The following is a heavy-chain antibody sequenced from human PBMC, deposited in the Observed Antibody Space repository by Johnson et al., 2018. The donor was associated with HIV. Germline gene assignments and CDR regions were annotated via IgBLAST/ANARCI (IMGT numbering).Heavy chain of an antibody. Sequence: VQLVESGGGLVKPGGSLRLSCAASGFTFSSYWMHWVRQAPGKGLVWVSRIHSDGSSTSYADSVKGRFTISRDNAKNSLYLQMNSLRAEDTALYYCGRKGERGIAVAEDAFDIWGQGTKVTVSS. D-gene: IGHD6-19*01. J-gene: IGHJ3*02. CDR2: IHSDGSST. CDR3: GRKGERGIAVAEDAFDI. V-gene: IGHV3-74*02. CDR1: GFTFSSYW.